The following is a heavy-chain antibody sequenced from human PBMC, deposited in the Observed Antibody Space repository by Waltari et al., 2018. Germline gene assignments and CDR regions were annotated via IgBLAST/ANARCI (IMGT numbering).Heavy chain of an antibody. J-gene: IGHJ4*02. CDR2: IYYSGST. Sequence: QLQLQESGPGLVKASETLSLTCPVSGGSISSTSSYWGWIRQPPGKGLEWIGGIYYSGSTYYNPSLKSRVTISVDTSKNQFSLKLSSVTAADTAVYYCARHERGWYVNDWGQGTLVTVSS. V-gene: IGHV4-39*01. D-gene: IGHD6-19*01. CDR3: ARHERGWYVND. CDR1: GGSISSTSSY.